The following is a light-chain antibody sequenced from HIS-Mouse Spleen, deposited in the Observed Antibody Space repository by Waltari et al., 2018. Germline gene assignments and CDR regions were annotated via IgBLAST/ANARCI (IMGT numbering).Light chain of an antibody. Sequence: QSVLTQPPSASGTPGQRVIISCSGSSSNTGSNYVYWYQQLPGTAPKLLIYRNNQRPSGVPDRFSGSKSGTSASLAISGLRSEDEADYYCAAWDDSLSGHVVFGGGTKLTVL. CDR3: AAWDDSLSGHVV. CDR2: RNN. V-gene: IGLV1-47*01. J-gene: IGLJ2*01. CDR1: SSNTGSNY.